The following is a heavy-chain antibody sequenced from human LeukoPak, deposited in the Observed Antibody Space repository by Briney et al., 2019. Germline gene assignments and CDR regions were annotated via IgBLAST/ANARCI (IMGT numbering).Heavy chain of an antibody. CDR3: ARHGSGFGYYDSSGYLDY. D-gene: IGHD3-22*01. CDR2: IYPDDSGT. V-gene: IGHV5-51*01. CDR1: GYSFTSYW. J-gene: IGHJ4*02. Sequence: GESLKISCKGSGYSFTSYWIGWVRQMPGKGLEWMGVIYPDDSGTRYSPSFQGQVIISADKSISTAYLQWSSLKASDTAMYYCARHGSGFGYYDSSGYLDYWGQGTLVTVSS.